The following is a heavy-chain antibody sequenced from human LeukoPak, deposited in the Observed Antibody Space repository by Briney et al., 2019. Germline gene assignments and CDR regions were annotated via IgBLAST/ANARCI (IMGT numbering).Heavy chain of an antibody. V-gene: IGHV4-4*07. Sequence: PSETLSLTCTVSGGSISSYYWSWIRQPAGKGLEWIGRVYTSGSTNYNPSLKSRVTMSVDTSKNQFSLKLSSVTAADTAVYYCARDLHPRLAGFFDYWGQGTLVTVSS. J-gene: IGHJ4*02. CDR2: VYTSGST. CDR1: GGSISSYY. CDR3: ARDLHPRLAGFFDY. D-gene: IGHD3-3*02.